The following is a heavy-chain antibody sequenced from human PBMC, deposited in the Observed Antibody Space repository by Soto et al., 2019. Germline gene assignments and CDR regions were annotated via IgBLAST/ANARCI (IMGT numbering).Heavy chain of an antibody. J-gene: IGHJ6*01. D-gene: IGHD3-10*01. CDR2: ISGYDGDT. Sequence: ASVKVSCKTSGYTFTTYGVSWVRQAPGQGLEWMGAISGYDGDTKYSPKFQVRLTLTIDTSTGTLYMELRSLTSDDTAMHYCARSRITMVRGIENYYYSMDVW. CDR1: GYTFTTYG. V-gene: IGHV1-18*04. CDR3: ARSRITMVRGIENYYYSMDV.